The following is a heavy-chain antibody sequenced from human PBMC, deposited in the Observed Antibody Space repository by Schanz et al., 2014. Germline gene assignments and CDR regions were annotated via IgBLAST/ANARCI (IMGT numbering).Heavy chain of an antibody. CDR1: GFTFSSYA. D-gene: IGHD1-1*01. V-gene: IGHV3-30*03. J-gene: IGHJ6*03. CDR2: ISYDGNNE. CDR3: ARESGGQNDLDTEPHKYTYMDV. Sequence: VQLLESGGGLVQPGGSLRLSCVASGFTFSSYAMSWVRQAPGKGLEWVAVISYDGNNEDYADSVKGRFSISRDNSQNTLYLQMDSLRPEDTAVYFCARESGGQNDLDTEPHKYTYMDVWGKGTTVTVSS.